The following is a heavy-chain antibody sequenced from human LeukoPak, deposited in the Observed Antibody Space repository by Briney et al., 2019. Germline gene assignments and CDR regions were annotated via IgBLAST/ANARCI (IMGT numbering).Heavy chain of an antibody. D-gene: IGHD4-17*01. J-gene: IGHJ3*02. CDR1: GGSITRSSYY. Sequence: SETLSLTCTVSGGSITRSSYYWGRIRQPPGKGLEWIGSVYYSGNTYYNSSLKSRVTISVDTSKNQFSLKLSSVTAADTAIYYCTREYGFMTTVFHAFDIWGQGTMVTVSS. V-gene: IGHV4-39*07. CDR3: TREYGFMTTVFHAFDI. CDR2: VYYSGNT.